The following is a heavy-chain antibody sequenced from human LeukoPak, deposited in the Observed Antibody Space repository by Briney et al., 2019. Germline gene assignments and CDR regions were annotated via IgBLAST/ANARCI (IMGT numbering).Heavy chain of an antibody. V-gene: IGHV4-59*01. CDR2: IYYGGST. J-gene: IGHJ4*02. Sequence: SETLSLTYTVSAGSISSYYWSWIRQPPGKGLEWVGYIYYGGSTNYNPSLQSRVTISVETSKNQFSLKLSSVTAADTAVYYCARVVEAGTNYFDYWGQGTLVTVSS. CDR3: ARVVEAGTNYFDY. D-gene: IGHD6-13*01. CDR1: AGSISSYY.